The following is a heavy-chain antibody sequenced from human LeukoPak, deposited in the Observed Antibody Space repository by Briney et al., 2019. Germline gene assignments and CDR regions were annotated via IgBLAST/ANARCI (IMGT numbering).Heavy chain of an antibody. V-gene: IGHV4-4*07. D-gene: IGHD3-9*01. CDR2: IYTSGST. CDR1: GGSMTSYY. CDR3: ARDYNDILTGCFDY. J-gene: IGHJ4*02. Sequence: PSETLSLTCTVSGGSMTSYYWSWIRQTAGKGLEWIGRIYTSGSTNYNPSLKSRATMSVDTSKNQFSLELRSVTAADTALYYCARDYNDILTGCFDYWGQGTLVTVSP.